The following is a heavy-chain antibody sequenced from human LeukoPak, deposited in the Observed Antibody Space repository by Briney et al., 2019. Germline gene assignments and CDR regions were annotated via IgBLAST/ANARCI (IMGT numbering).Heavy chain of an antibody. D-gene: IGHD3-22*01. CDR2: ITSSSSYI. CDR3: ARHVVAVGFDY. V-gene: IGHV3-21*01. J-gene: IGHJ4*02. Sequence: GGSLRLSCAGSGFIFSSYSMNWVRQAPGKGLEWVSSITSSSSYIYYADSVKGRFTISRDNAKNSLYLQMNSLRAEDTAVYYCARHVVAVGFDYWGQGTLVTVSS. CDR1: GFIFSSYS.